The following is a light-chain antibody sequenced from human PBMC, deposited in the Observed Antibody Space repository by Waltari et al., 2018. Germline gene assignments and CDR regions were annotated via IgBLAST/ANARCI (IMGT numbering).Light chain of an antibody. V-gene: IGLV1-47*01. J-gene: IGLJ3*02. CDR1: SSNIGSDY. CDR3: AAWDGSLSGWV. CDR2: KNN. Sequence: QSVLTQPPSASGTPGQRVTISCSGSSSNIGSDYVHWYQQRPGTAPKPPIYKNNQRPSGVPDRFSGSKSGTSASLAISGLRSEEEADYYCAAWDGSLSGWVFGGGTKLTVL.